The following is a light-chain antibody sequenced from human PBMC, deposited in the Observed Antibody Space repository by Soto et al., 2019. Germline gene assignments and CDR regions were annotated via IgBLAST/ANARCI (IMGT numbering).Light chain of an antibody. V-gene: IGKV3-15*01. CDR3: QQYDDWPPMYT. CDR1: QSVSRN. J-gene: IGKJ2*01. Sequence: ETVMTQSPDTLSVSPGERATLSCRASQSVSRNLAWYQQKPGQAPRLLIYAASTRATGVPARFSGSGSGTEFTLTISSLQSEDCAVYYCQQYDDWPPMYTVGQGTKVDI. CDR2: AAS.